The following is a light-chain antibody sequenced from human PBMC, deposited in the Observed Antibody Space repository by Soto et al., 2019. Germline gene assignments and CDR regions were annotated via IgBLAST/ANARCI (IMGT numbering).Light chain of an antibody. CDR2: DAS. CDR3: QQDNSYPWT. Sequence: DIQMTQSPSTLSASVGDRVTITCRASQSISSWLAWYQQKPGKAAKLLIYDASSLESGVPSRFSGSGSGTEFTLTISSLQPDDFATYYCQQDNSYPWTFGQGTKVDIK. CDR1: QSISSW. V-gene: IGKV1-5*01. J-gene: IGKJ1*01.